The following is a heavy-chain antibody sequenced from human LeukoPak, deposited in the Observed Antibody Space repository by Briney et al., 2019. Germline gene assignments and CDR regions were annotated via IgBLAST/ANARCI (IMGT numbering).Heavy chain of an antibody. CDR1: GYTFTSYD. V-gene: IGHV1-8*01. J-gene: IGHJ4*02. CDR2: MNPNSGNT. D-gene: IGHD3-3*01. Sequence: ASVKVYCEASGYTFTSYDINWVRQATGQGLEWMGWMNPNSGNTGYAQKFQGRVTMTRNTSISTAYMELSSLRSEDTAVYYCARVLYDFWSGYPYYFDYWGQGTLVTVSS. CDR3: ARVLYDFWSGYPYYFDY.